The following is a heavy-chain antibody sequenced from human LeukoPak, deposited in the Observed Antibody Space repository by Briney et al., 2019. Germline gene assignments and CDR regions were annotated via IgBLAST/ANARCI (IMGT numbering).Heavy chain of an antibody. CDR1: GFTSSSYG. J-gene: IGHJ5*02. D-gene: IGHD3-10*01. V-gene: IGHV3-NL1*01. Sequence: PGGSLRLSCAASGFTSSSYGMHWVRQAPGKGLEWVSIIYSGGSTNYTDSVKGRFTISRDNSKNTVYLQMNSLRAEDTAVYYCGRRITMVGGIAGWFDPWGQGTLVTVSS. CDR2: IYSGGST. CDR3: GRRITMVGGIAGWFDP.